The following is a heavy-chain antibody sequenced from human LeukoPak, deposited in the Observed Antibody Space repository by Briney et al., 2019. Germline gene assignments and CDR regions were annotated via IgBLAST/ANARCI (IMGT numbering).Heavy chain of an antibody. CDR2: IYSGGTI. CDR1: GFSVRTNY. J-gene: IGHJ3*01. Sequence: PGGSLRLSCAASGFSVRTNYMSWVRQPRGMGLEWVSVIYSGGTIPYADSEKGRFTISTDNSRDTLHLQMNSLRVDDTAVYYCVRAVHHLFYSDSSGYYGDAVDVWGQGTVVTVSS. CDR3: VRAVHHLFYSDSSGYYGDAVDV. V-gene: IGHV3-53*01. D-gene: IGHD3-22*01.